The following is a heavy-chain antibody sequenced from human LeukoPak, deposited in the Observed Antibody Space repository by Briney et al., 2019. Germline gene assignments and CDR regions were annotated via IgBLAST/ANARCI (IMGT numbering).Heavy chain of an antibody. V-gene: IGHV1-18*01. CDR2: ISAYNGNT. Sequence: ASVKVSCKASGYTFTSFGISWVRQAPGQGLEWMGWISAYNGNTNYAQKLQGRGTMTTDTSTSTAYMELSSLRSEDTAVYYCASGTTDIVVVPATLRNYYFDYWGQGTLVTVSS. D-gene: IGHD2-2*01. CDR1: GYTFTSFG. J-gene: IGHJ4*02. CDR3: ASGTTDIVVVPATLRNYYFDY.